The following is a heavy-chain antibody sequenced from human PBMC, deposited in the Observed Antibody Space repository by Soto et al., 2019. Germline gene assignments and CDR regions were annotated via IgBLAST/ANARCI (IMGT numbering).Heavy chain of an antibody. V-gene: IGHV1-3*01. J-gene: IGHJ6*03. CDR2: INVGNGDT. CDR1: GYTFINNG. Sequence: QAQLVQSGAEVKKPGASVKVSCKASGYTFINNGMHWVRQAPGQRLEWMAWINVGNGDTKYSGNFQGRVTITRDTSASIAYMELSSLRSEDTAVYYCARDANYYYSYYMDLWGKGTTVTVSS. CDR3: ARDANYYYSYYMDL.